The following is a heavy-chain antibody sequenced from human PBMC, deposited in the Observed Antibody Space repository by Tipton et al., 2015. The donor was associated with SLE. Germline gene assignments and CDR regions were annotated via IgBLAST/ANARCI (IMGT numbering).Heavy chain of an antibody. Sequence: TLSLTCTVSGGSISSYYWSWIRQPPGKGLEWIGYIYYSGSTNYNPSLKSRVTMSVDTSKNQFSLKLSSVTAADTAVYYCVRGDSSSWYPDYWGQGTLVTVPS. CDR2: IYYSGST. CDR1: GGSISSYY. V-gene: IGHV4-59*12. D-gene: IGHD6-13*01. CDR3: VRGDSSSWYPDY. J-gene: IGHJ4*02.